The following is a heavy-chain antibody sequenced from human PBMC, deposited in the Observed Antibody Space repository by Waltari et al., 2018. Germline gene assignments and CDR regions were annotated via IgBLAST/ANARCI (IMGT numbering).Heavy chain of an antibody. CDR1: GGTFSSYA. V-gene: IGHV1-69*01. Sequence: QVQLVQSGAEVKKPGSSVKVSCKASGGTFSSYAISWVRAAAGQGLEWMGGIIPIFGTANYAQKFQGRVTITADESTSTAYMELSSLRSEDTAVYYCARDQTTTGTTGDAFDIWGQGTMVTVSS. CDR3: ARDQTTTGTTGDAFDI. D-gene: IGHD1-7*01. CDR2: IIPIFGTA. J-gene: IGHJ3*02.